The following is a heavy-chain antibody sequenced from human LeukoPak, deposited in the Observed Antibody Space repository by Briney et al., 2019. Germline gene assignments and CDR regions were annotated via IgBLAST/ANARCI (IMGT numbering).Heavy chain of an antibody. CDR2: ISGSGGST. J-gene: IGHJ6*03. CDR1: GFTFSSYA. CDR3: ASVPSPYYYYYYMDV. V-gene: IGHV3-23*01. Sequence: GGSLRLSCAASGFTFSSYAMSWVRQAPGKGLEWVSAISGSGGSTYYADSVKGRFTISRDNSKNTLYLQMNSLRAEDTAVYYCASVPSPYYYYYYMDVWGKGTTVTVSS.